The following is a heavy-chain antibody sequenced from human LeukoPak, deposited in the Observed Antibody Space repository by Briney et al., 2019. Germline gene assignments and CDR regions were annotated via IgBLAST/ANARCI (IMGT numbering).Heavy chain of an antibody. CDR2: IYTSENT. CDR1: GGYIGSYY. Sequence: SETLSLTCTVSGGYIGSYYWSWIRQPAGKGLEWIVRIYTSENTDYNPSLKSRVTMSVDMSTSQFSLRLTSVTAADTAVYYCAREGDYGGYSKSFYYMDVWGKGTTVTVSS. V-gene: IGHV4-4*07. J-gene: IGHJ6*03. CDR3: AREGDYGGYSKSFYYMDV. D-gene: IGHD4-17*01.